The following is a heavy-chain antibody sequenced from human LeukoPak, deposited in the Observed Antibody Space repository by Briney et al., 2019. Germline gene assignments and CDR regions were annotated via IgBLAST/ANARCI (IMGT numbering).Heavy chain of an antibody. CDR1: GFAFSGSG. CDR3: ARGGGLDV. V-gene: IGHV3-7*03. D-gene: IGHD3-16*01. CDR2: INHNGNVN. Sequence: PGGSLRLSCAASGFAFSGSGLHWARQAPGKGLEWVASINHNGNVNYYVDSVKGRFTISRDNAKNSLYLQMSNLRAEDTAVYFCARGGGLDVWGQGATVTVSS. J-gene: IGHJ6*02.